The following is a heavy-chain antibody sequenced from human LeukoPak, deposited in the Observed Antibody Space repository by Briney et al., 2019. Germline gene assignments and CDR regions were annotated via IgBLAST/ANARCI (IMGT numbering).Heavy chain of an antibody. CDR1: GYTLTELS. Sequence: ASVKVSCKVSGYTLTELSMHWVRQAPGKGLEWMGGFDPEDGETIYAQKFQGRVTMTEDTSTDTAYMELSSLRSEDTAVYYCATAELWGGYEPPNPWGQGTLVTVSS. CDR3: ATAELWGGYEPPNP. J-gene: IGHJ5*02. D-gene: IGHD5-12*01. CDR2: FDPEDGET. V-gene: IGHV1-24*01.